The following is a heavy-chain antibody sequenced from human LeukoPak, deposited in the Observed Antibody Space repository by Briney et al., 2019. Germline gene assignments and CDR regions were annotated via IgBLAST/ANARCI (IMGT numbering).Heavy chain of an antibody. CDR3: VGGKMWWNSYYYYGMDV. Sequence: GGSLRLSCAASGFTFSDYYMSWIRQAPGKGLEWVSYISSSGSTIYYADSVKGRFTISRDNAKNSLYLQMNSLRAKDTAVYYCVGGKMWWNSYYYYGMDVWGQGTTVTVS. D-gene: IGHD2-21*01. CDR2: ISSSGSTI. J-gene: IGHJ6*02. V-gene: IGHV3-11*01. CDR1: GFTFSDYY.